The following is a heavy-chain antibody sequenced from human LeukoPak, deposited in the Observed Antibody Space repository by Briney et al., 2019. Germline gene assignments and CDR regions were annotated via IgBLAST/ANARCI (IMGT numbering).Heavy chain of an antibody. CDR2: IGTAGDT. V-gene: IGHV3-13*01. CDR3: ARDLYGYSGMDV. CDR1: GFTFSSYS. D-gene: IGHD6-13*01. J-gene: IGHJ6*02. Sequence: GGSLRLSCAASGFTFSSYSMNWVRQATGKGLEWVSAIGTAGDTYYPGSVKGRFTISRENAKNSLYLQMNSLRAGDTAVYYCARDLYGYSGMDVWGQGTAVTVSS.